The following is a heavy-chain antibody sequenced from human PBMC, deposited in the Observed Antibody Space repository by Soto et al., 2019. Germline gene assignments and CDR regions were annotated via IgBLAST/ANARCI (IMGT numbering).Heavy chain of an antibody. D-gene: IGHD6-6*01. CDR2: IDPSDSYT. CDR3: ARVLAARSEHYYYYYYGMDV. V-gene: IGHV5-10-1*01. Sequence: PGESLKISCKGSGYSFTSYWISWVRQMPGKGLEWMGRIDPSDSYTNYSPSFQGHVTISADKSISTAYLQWSSLKASDTAMYYCARVLAARSEHYYYYYYGMDVWGQGTTVTVSS. J-gene: IGHJ6*02. CDR1: GYSFTSYW.